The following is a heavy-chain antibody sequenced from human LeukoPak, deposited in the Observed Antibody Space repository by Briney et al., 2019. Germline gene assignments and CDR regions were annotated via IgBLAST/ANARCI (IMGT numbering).Heavy chain of an antibody. CDR2: IHYSGTT. J-gene: IGHJ4*02. D-gene: IGHD5-18*01. CDR3: ARVVGYGYSDY. V-gene: IGHV4-59*01. CDR1: GGSISSYY. Sequence: SETLSLTCTVSGGSISSYYWSWIRQPPGKGLEWIGYIHYSGTTKCNSSLKSRVTISIDTSKNQFSLKLNSVTAADTAVYYCARVVGYGYSDYWGQGTLVTVS.